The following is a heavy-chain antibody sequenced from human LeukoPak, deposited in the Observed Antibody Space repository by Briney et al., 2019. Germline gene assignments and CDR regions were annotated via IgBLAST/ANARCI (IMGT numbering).Heavy chain of an antibody. V-gene: IGHV4-38-2*02. CDR1: GYSISSGYY. Sequence: PSETLSLTCTVSGYSISSGYYWGCIRQPPGKGLEWIGSIYHSGSTFYNPSLKSRVTISVDTSKNQFPLRLTSVTAADTAVYYCARLSGIYCDRGSCFNYFDSWGQGALVTVSS. D-gene: IGHD2-15*01. CDR3: ARLSGIYCDRGSCFNYFDS. J-gene: IGHJ5*01. CDR2: IYHSGST.